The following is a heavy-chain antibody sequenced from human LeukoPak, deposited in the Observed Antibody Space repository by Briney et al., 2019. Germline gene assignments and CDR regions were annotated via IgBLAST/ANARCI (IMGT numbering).Heavy chain of an antibody. CDR3: ARGARSRAAGTVGYYMDV. CDR2: IIPIFGTA. CDR1: GGTFSSYA. V-gene: IGHV1-69*13. J-gene: IGHJ6*03. Sequence: SVKVSCKASGGTFSSYAISWVRQAPGQGLEWMGGIIPIFGTANYAQKFQGRVTITADESTSTAYMELSSLRSEDTAVYYCARGARSRAAGTVGYYMDVWGKGTTVTVSS. D-gene: IGHD6-19*01.